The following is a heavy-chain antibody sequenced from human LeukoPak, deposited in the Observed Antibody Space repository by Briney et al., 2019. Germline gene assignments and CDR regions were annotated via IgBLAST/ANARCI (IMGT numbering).Heavy chain of an antibody. J-gene: IGHJ4*02. V-gene: IGHV4-34*01. CDR3: ARVKAVAGTLPHPLDY. Sequence: PSETLPLTCAVYGGSFSGYYWSWIRQPPGKGLEWIGEINHGGGTSYNPSLKSRLTISKDKSKNQFSLTLTSVTVADTAVYFCARVKAVAGTLPHPLDYWGQGTLVTVSS. CDR1: GGSFSGYY. CDR2: INHGGGT. D-gene: IGHD6-19*01.